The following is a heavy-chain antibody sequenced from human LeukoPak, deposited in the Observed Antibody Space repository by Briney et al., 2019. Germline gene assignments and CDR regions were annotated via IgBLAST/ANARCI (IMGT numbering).Heavy chain of an antibody. CDR3: ARRGNTATGAGSFDI. Sequence: AGSLRLSCAASGFTFSDYFENWIRQAPRKGQEWVSYISSSGSSTNYAYSVKGRFTISRDNAKNSLYLQMNSLRAEDTAVYYGARRGNTATGAGSFDIWGQGTMVTVSS. CDR1: GFTFSDYF. J-gene: IGHJ3*02. D-gene: IGHD5-18*01. CDR2: ISSSGSST. V-gene: IGHV3-11*06.